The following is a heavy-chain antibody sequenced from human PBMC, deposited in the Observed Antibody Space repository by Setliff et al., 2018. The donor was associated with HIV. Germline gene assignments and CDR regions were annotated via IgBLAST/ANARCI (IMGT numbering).Heavy chain of an antibody. J-gene: IGHJ4*02. Sequence: GGSLRLSCVASGFTFSNFAMHWVRQAPGKGLEWVAVIRYDGNKIDYGDSVKGRFTISRDNSKNMLYLQMNSLRAEDTAVYYCARAGPLMITFGGPPDYWGQGTLVTVSS. V-gene: IGHV3-33*08. D-gene: IGHD3-16*01. CDR1: GFTFSNFA. CDR2: IRYDGNKI. CDR3: ARAGPLMITFGGPPDY.